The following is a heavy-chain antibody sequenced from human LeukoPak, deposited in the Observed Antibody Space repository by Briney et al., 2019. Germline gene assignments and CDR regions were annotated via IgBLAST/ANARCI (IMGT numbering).Heavy chain of an antibody. J-gene: IGHJ6*03. V-gene: IGHV3-7*01. CDR2: IKQDGSEK. CDR1: EFTFSSYW. Sequence: GGSLRLSCAASEFTFSSYWMSWVRQAPGKGVEWVANIKQDGSEKYYVDSVKGRFTISRDNAKNSLYLQMNSLGAEDTAVYYCARDLGPGQYYYYYIDVWGKGTTVTVSS. CDR3: ARDLGPGQYYYYYIDV. D-gene: IGHD3-16*01.